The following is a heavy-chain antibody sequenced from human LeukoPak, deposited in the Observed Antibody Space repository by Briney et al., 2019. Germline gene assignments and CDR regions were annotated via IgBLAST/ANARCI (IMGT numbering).Heavy chain of an antibody. CDR2: INPNSGGT. D-gene: IGHD1-1*01. CDR1: GYTFTGYY. Sequence: GASVKVSCNASGYTFTGYYMHWVRQAPGQGLEWMGWINPNSGGTNYAQKFQGRVTMTRDTSISTAYMELNSLRTEDTAVYYCAKETTLRYFDYWGQGTLVTVSS. J-gene: IGHJ4*02. CDR3: AKETTLRYFDY. V-gene: IGHV1-2*02.